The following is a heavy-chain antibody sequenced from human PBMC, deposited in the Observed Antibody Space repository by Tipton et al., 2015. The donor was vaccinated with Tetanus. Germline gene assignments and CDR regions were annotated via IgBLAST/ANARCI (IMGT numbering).Heavy chain of an antibody. CDR2: IYYSGST. V-gene: IGHV4-39*01. Sequence: TLSLTCTVSGGSISSSSYYWGWIRQPPGKGLEWIGSIYYSGSTYYNPSLKSRVTISVDTSKNQFSLKLSSVTAADTAVYYCARFGLGGSGSFLVDYWGQGTLVTVSS. J-gene: IGHJ4*01. CDR1: GGSISSSSYY. CDR3: ARFGLGGSGSFLVDY. D-gene: IGHD3-10*01.